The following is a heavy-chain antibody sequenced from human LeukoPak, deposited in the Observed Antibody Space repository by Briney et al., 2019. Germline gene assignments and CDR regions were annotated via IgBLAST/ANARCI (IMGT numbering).Heavy chain of an antibody. J-gene: IGHJ6*04. CDR3: AELGITMIGGV. Sequence: GGSLRFSCAASGFTFSSYEMNWVRQAPGKGLEWVSYISSSGSTIYYADSVKGRFTISRDNAKNSLYLQMNSLRAEDTAVYYCAELGITMIGGVWGKGTTATISS. CDR2: ISSSGSTI. V-gene: IGHV3-48*03. CDR1: GFTFSSYE. D-gene: IGHD3-10*02.